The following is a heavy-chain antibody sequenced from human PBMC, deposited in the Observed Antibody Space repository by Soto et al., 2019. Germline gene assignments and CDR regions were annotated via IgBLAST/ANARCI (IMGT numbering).Heavy chain of an antibody. CDR2: IKSKTDGGTT. CDR1: GFTFSSYS. Sequence: EVQLVESGGGLVQPGGSLRLSCAASGFTFSSYSMNWVRQAPGKGLEWVGRIKSKTDGGTTDYAAPVKGRFTISRDDSKNTLYLQMNSLKTEDTAVYYCTTGPPVGAARPFDYWGQGTLVTVSS. D-gene: IGHD6-6*01. CDR3: TTGPPVGAARPFDY. J-gene: IGHJ4*02. V-gene: IGHV3-15*01.